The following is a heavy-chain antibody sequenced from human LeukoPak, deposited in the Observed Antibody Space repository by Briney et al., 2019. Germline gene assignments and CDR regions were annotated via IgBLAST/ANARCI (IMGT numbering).Heavy chain of an antibody. V-gene: IGHV1-2*02. CDR1: GYTFTGHY. J-gene: IGHJ4*02. CDR3: ARDRGRAMGVDY. Sequence: ASVKVSCKASGYTFTGHYMHWVRQAPGQGLEWMGWINPNNGDTNYAQKFQGRVTVTRDTSISTAYMELSRLRSDDTAVYYCARDRGRAMGVDYWGQGTLVTVSS. CDR2: INPNNGDT. D-gene: IGHD3-16*01.